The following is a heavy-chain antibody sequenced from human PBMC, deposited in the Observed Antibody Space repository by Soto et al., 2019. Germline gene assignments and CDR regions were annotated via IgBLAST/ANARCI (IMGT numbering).Heavy chain of an antibody. D-gene: IGHD3-10*01. CDR2: ISSSTTYT. Sequence: GGSLRLSCTASGFTFSEYAMRRIRQAQEKGLDWISYISSSTTYTNYADSVKGRFTISRDNAKNSLYLQMNSLKAEDTAVYYCARVRVTMVRVTGFFDLWGRGTLVTVSS. CDR3: ARVRVTMVRVTGFFDL. CDR1: GFTFSEYA. V-gene: IGHV3-11*05. J-gene: IGHJ2*01.